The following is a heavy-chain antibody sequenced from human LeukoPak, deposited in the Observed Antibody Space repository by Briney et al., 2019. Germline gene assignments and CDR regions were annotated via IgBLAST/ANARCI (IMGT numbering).Heavy chain of an antibody. J-gene: IGHJ4*02. V-gene: IGHV3-30*18. CDR2: ISDDGRRK. Sequence: GGSLRLSCAASGFSSISYGMHWVRQAPGKGLEWVGVISDDGRRKDYADSVKGRFTISRDNSKDTLYLQMNSLRAEDTAVYYCAKRPSDYGDYVSYFDYWGQGTLVTVSS. CDR3: AKRPSDYGDYVSYFDY. D-gene: IGHD4-17*01. CDR1: GFSSISYG.